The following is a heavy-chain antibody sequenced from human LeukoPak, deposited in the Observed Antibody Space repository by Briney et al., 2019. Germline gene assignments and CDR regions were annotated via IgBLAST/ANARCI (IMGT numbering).Heavy chain of an antibody. CDR3: ARQGYSSSWSFRNAFDI. CDR1: ADSLRDYY. CDR2: IYYSGST. D-gene: IGHD6-13*01. J-gene: IGHJ3*02. Sequence: SQTLSLTCTVSADSLRDYYWSWIRQPPGKGLEWIGYIYYSGSTNYNPSLKSRVTISVDTSKNQFSLKLSSVTAADTAVYYCARQGYSSSWSFRNAFDIWGQGTMVTVSS. V-gene: IGHV4-59*08.